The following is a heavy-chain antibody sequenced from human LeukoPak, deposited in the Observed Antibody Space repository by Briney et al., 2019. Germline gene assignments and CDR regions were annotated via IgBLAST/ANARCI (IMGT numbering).Heavy chain of an antibody. CDR3: ARSDGYGLVGI. CDR1: GGSISSNY. J-gene: IGHJ3*02. V-gene: IGHV4-39*07. Sequence: SETLSLTCTVSGGSISSNYWGWIRQPPGKTLEWIGSIYSSGSTYYNLSLKSRVIILIDTAKNHFSLNLSSVTAADTAVYYCARSDGYGLVGIWGQGTMVTVSS. D-gene: IGHD3-10*01. CDR2: IYSSGST.